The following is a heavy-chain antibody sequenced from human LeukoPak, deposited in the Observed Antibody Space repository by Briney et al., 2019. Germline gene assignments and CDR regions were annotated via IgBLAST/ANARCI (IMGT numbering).Heavy chain of an antibody. CDR3: ARRYDFWSGRTKYYYGMDV. J-gene: IGHJ6*02. Sequence: PSETLSLTCTVSGGSISSSSYYWGWIRQPPGKGLEWIGSSYYSGSTYYNPSLKSRVTISVDTSKNQFSLKLSSATAADTAVYYCARRYDFWSGRTKYYYGMDVWGQGTTVTVSS. CDR1: GGSISSSSYY. D-gene: IGHD3-3*01. CDR2: SYYSGST. V-gene: IGHV4-39*01.